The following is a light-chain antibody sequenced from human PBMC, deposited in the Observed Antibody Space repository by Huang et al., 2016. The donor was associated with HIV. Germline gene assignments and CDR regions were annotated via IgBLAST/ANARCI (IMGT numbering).Light chain of an antibody. CDR1: QSVGGS. V-gene: IGKV6-21*01. J-gene: IGKJ2*01. CDR3: HQSSSLPHT. Sequence: EIVLTQSPDFQSVTPKEKVTITCRASQSVGGSLHWYHQKPNQSPKLLIKYASQSFSGVPSRFSCSGSGTDFTLTIHSLEAEDAATYYCHQSSSLPHTFGQGTKLEIK. CDR2: YAS.